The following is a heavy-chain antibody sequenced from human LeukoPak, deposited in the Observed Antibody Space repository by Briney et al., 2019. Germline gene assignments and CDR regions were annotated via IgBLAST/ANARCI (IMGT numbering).Heavy chain of an antibody. V-gene: IGHV3-30*02. J-gene: IGHJ6*03. D-gene: IGHD3-10*01. Sequence: GGSLRLSCAASGFTFNNYGMHWVRQAPGKGLEWVAFIRYNGNNQYYADSVKGRFTISRDNSKNTLYLQINSLKGDDTAVYYCAKDSAFYYIDVWGKGTTVIISS. CDR2: IRYNGNNQ. CDR1: GFTFNNYG. CDR3: AKDSAFYYIDV.